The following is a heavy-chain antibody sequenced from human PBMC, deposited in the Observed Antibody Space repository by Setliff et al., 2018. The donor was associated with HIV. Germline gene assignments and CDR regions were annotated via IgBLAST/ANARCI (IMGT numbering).Heavy chain of an antibody. CDR1: GDSITNHA. J-gene: IGHJ4*01. CDR3: ARGLSSQTYWGTRPLGLDY. Sequence: NPSETLSLTCTVSGDSITNHAWNWLRQPPGERLEWIGYGTSSGHSYCNPSLNSRVTISVDTSKRQFSLTMTSVTAADTAVYYCARGLSSQTYWGTRPLGLDYWGQGSLVTVSS. V-gene: IGHV4-59*08. CDR2: GTSSGHS. D-gene: IGHD2-2*01.